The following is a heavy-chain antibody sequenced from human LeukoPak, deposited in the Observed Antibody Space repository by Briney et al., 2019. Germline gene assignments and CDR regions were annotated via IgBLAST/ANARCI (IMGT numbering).Heavy chain of an antibody. V-gene: IGHV1-46*01. Sequence: GASVKVSCKASGYTFTSYYIHWVRQAPGQGLEWMGIIYPGGGSTSYAQKFQGRVTMTRDMSTSTVYMELSSLRSEDTAVYYCARDIRMYSSSPDAFDIWGQGTMVTVSS. CDR2: IYPGGGST. J-gene: IGHJ3*02. CDR1: GYTFTSYY. D-gene: IGHD6-19*01. CDR3: ARDIRMYSSSPDAFDI.